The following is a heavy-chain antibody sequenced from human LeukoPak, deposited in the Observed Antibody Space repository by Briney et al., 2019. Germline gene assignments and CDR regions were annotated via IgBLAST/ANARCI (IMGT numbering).Heavy chain of an antibody. J-gene: IGHJ4*02. V-gene: IGHV3-23*01. CDR1: GFTFSSYA. D-gene: IGHD1-26*01. CDR3: AKRYSGSSGLYNFDY. CDR2: ITGSTGST. Sequence: GGSLRLSCAASGFTFSSYAMTWVRQPPGKGLEGVSSITGSTGSTYYADSVKGRFTISRDNSKNTLYLQMDSLRAEDTAVYYCAKRYSGSSGLYNFDYWGQGTLVTVSS.